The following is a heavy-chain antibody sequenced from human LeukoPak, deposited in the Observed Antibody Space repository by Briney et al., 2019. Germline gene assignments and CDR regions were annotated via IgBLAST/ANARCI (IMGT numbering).Heavy chain of an antibody. V-gene: IGHV3-64D*09. CDR3: AKDQPFHGY. CDR2: ISRNGDGT. CDR1: GFTFSSYA. J-gene: IGHJ4*02. D-gene: IGHD2-2*01. Sequence: PGGSLRLSCSASGFTFSSYAMHWVRQAPGKGLEYVSTISRNGDGTYYADSVKDRFTISRDNSKNTLFLQMSSLKAEDTAVYYCAKDQPFHGYWGQGTLVTVSS.